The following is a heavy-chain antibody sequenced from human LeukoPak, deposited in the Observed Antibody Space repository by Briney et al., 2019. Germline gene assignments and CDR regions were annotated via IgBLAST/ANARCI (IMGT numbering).Heavy chain of an antibody. V-gene: IGHV3-15*01. CDR1: GFTFSNAW. CDR2: IKSKTDGGTT. J-gene: IGHJ4*02. CDR3: TTDVVVAAAIFDY. D-gene: IGHD2-15*01. Sequence: RSGGSLRLSCAASGFTFSNAWMSWVRQAPWKGLEWVGRIKSKTDGGTTDYAAPVKGRFTISRDDSKNTLYLQMNSLKTEDTAVYYCTTDVVVAAAIFDYWGQGTLVTVSS.